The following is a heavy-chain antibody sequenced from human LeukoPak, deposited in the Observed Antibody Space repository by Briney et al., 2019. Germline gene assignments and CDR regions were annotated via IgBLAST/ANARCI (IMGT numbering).Heavy chain of an antibody. D-gene: IGHD3-16*01. CDR2: IRSSGTT. CDR3: TRDRFYVWFDP. Sequence: PGGSLRLSCVASGFTFSSYWMTWVRQAPGKGLQWIGFIRSSGTTQYAASVKGRFTISRDDSKSIAYLQMNSLKTEDTAVYYCTRDRFYVWFDPWGQGTLVTVSS. CDR1: GFTFSSYW. J-gene: IGHJ5*02. V-gene: IGHV3-49*04.